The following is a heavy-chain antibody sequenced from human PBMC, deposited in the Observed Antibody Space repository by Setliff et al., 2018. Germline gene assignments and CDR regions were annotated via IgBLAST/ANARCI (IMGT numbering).Heavy chain of an antibody. V-gene: IGHV3-23*01. CDR1: GFTFSSYA. Sequence: SGGSLRLSCAASGFTFSSYAMSWVRQAPGKGLEWVSAISGSGGSTYYADSVKGRFTISRDNSKNTLYLQMNSLRAEDTAVYYCARAVAGNYYYYYYMDVWGKGTTVTVSS. CDR3: ARAVAGNYYYYYYMDV. D-gene: IGHD6-19*01. J-gene: IGHJ6*03. CDR2: ISGSGGST.